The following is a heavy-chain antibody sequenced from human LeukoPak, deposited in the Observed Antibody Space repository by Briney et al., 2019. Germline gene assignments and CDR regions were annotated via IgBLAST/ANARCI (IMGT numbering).Heavy chain of an antibody. J-gene: IGHJ4*02. Sequence: PGGSLKLSCAASGFSFSGVAMHWVRQASGKGLEWVGRIRSKPNNYATAYGASVKGRFTISRDDSKNTVYLQMNSLKTEDTAVYYCTRLYGDYVDDYWGQGTLVTVSS. CDR3: TRLYGDYVDDY. CDR1: GFSFSGVA. CDR2: IRSKPNNYAT. V-gene: IGHV3-73*01. D-gene: IGHD4-17*01.